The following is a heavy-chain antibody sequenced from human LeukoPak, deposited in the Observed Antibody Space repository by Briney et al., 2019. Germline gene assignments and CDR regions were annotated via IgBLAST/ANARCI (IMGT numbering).Heavy chain of an antibody. D-gene: IGHD6-6*01. J-gene: IGHJ4*02. CDR3: ARDHSSSSRASDY. V-gene: IGHV1-18*01. CDR1: GYTFTSYG. Sequence: ASVKVSCKASGYTFTSYGVSWVRQAPGQGLEWMGWISGYNGNTNYAQKLQGRVTMTTDTSTSTVYMELRSLRSDDTAVYYCARDHSSSSRASDYWGQGTPVTVSS. CDR2: ISGYNGNT.